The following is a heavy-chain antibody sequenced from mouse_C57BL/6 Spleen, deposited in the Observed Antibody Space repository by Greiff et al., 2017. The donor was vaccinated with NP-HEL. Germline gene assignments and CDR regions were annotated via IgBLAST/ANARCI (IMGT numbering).Heavy chain of an antibody. J-gene: IGHJ1*03. D-gene: IGHD1-1*01. CDR2: INPSNGGT. Sequence: QVQLQQSGTELVKPGASVKLSCKASGYTFTSYWMHWVKQRPGQGLEWIGNINPSNGGTNYNEKFKSKATLTVDKSSSTAYMQLSSLTSEDSAVYYCARWEFYYYGSSYWYFDVWGTGTTVTVSS. V-gene: IGHV1-53*01. CDR1: GYTFTSYW. CDR3: ARWEFYYYGSSYWYFDV.